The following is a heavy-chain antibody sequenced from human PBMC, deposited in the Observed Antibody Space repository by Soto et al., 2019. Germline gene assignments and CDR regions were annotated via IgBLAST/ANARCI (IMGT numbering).Heavy chain of an antibody. D-gene: IGHD2-21*02. CDR2: IYNRGST. CDR3: ARGPSGDKVDY. Sequence: QVQLQESGPGLVEPSQTVSLTCTVSGGSISSDEYSWSWIRQTPGKGLEWIGHIYNRGSTYSNPSLKLRVTISVDTSKNQFSLKLSSVTAADTAVYYCARGPSGDKVDYWGQGTMVTVSS. J-gene: IGHJ4*02. CDR1: GGSISSDEYS. V-gene: IGHV4-30-4*01.